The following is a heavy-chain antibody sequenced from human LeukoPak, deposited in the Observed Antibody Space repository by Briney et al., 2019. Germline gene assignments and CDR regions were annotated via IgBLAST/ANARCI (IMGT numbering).Heavy chain of an antibody. CDR2: INPKNAGT. D-gene: IGHD6-13*01. J-gene: IGHJ4*02. CDR1: GYTFTGYY. CDR3: ARTLYIAAAPGGFDY. V-gene: IGHV1-2*02. Sequence: ASVTVSCKASGYTFTGYYIHWVRQAPGQGLEWMGWINPKNAGTNYAQKFQGRVTMTRDTSTGTAYMELSRLRSDDTAVYYSARTLYIAAAPGGFDYWGQGTLVAVSS.